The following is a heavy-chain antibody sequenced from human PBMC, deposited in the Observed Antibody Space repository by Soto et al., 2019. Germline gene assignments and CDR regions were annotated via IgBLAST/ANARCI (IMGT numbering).Heavy chain of an antibody. V-gene: IGHV3-49*05. Sequence: KPGGSLRLSCPASGFTFGDYAMSWFRQAPGNGLEWVGFIRSKAYGGTTEYAASVKGRFTISRDDSKSIAYLQMNSLKTEDTAVYYCTRDLFRYGSGSYYSLWGQGTLVTVSS. CDR2: IRSKAYGGTT. J-gene: IGHJ4*02. CDR3: TRDLFRYGSGSYYSL. D-gene: IGHD3-10*01. CDR1: GFTFGDYA.